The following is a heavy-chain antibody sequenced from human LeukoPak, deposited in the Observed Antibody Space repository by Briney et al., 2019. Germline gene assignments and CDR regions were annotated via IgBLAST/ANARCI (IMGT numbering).Heavy chain of an antibody. CDR3: ARDKGEPYYDFWSGYLTDTPLDY. J-gene: IGHJ4*02. V-gene: IGHV3-11*04. CDR1: RFTFSDYY. Sequence: GGSLRLSCAASRFTFSDYYMSWIRQAPGKGLEWVSYISSSGSTIYYADSVKGRFTISRDNAKNSLYLQMNSLRAEDTAVYYCARDKGEPYYDFWSGYLTDTPLDYWGQGTLVTVSS. D-gene: IGHD3-3*01. CDR2: ISSSGSTI.